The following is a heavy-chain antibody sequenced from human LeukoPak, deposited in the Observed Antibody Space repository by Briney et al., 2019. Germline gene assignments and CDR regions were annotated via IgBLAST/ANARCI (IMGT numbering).Heavy chain of an antibody. Sequence: ASVKVSCKASGYTFTNYYIHWVRQAPGQGLEWMGIINPSGGSTSYAQKFQGRVTMTRDMSTSTVYMELSSLRSEDTAVYYCARDRKSGSPLGDWFDPWGQGTLVTVSS. V-gene: IGHV1-46*01. CDR3: ARDRKSGSPLGDWFDP. J-gene: IGHJ5*02. CDR1: GYTFTNYY. CDR2: INPSGGST. D-gene: IGHD1-26*01.